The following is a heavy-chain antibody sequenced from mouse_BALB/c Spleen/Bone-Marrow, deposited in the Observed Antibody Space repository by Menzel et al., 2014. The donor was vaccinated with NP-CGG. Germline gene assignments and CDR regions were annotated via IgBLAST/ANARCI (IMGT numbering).Heavy chain of an antibody. CDR2: IWRGGST. CDR3: AKRGNYGYFDY. CDR1: GFSLTSYG. J-gene: IGHJ2*01. D-gene: IGHD2-1*01. Sequence: QVHLQQPGPSLVQPSQSLSITCTVSGFSLTSYGVHWVRQSPGKGLEWLGVIWRGGSTDYNAAFMSRLSITKDNSKSQVFFKMNSLQADDTAIYYCAKRGNYGYFDYWGQGTTLTVSS. V-gene: IGHV2-5-1*01.